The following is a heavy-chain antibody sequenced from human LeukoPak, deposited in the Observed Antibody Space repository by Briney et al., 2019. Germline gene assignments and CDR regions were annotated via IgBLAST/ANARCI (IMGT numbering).Heavy chain of an antibody. CDR3: AKVSLNMVNDAFDI. D-gene: IGHD4/OR15-4a*01. Sequence: GGSLRLSCAASGFTFSSYAMHWVRQAPGKGLEWVAVISYDGSNKYYADSVKGRFTISRDNSKNTLYLQMNSLRAEDTAMYYCAKVSLNMVNDAFDIWGQGTMVSVSS. J-gene: IGHJ3*02. CDR1: GFTFSSYA. V-gene: IGHV3-30*04. CDR2: ISYDGSNK.